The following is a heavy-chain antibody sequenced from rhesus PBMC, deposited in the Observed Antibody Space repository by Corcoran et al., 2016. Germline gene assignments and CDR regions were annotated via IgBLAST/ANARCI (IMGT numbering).Heavy chain of an antibody. CDR2: IGGSRGST. J-gene: IGHJ4*01. CDR1: GYSISSGYD. CDR3: ASGYCSSSYCFDY. V-gene: IGHV4-127*01. D-gene: IGHD2-15*01. Sequence: QVQLQESGPGLVKPSETLSLTCAVSGYSISSGYDWHWFRNSPGKGLEWIGYIGGSRGSTNYNPSLKSRVTISKDTSKNQFSLKLTSVTAADTAMYYCASGYCSSSYCFDYWGQGVLVTVSS.